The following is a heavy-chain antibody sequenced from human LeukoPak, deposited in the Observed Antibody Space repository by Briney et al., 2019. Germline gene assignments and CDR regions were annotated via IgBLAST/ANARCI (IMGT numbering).Heavy chain of an antibody. V-gene: IGHV3-53*01. CDR1: GFTVSSNY. D-gene: IGHD5-18*01. CDR2: IYRGGST. Sequence: PGGSLRLSCAASGFTVSSNYMSWVRQAPGKGLEGGSVIYRGGSTNYAEDAEGRFTISRDNSKNTLYLQKNSLRAEDTAVYYCAGGYSYGYAQGYWGQGTLVTVS. CDR3: AGGYSYGYAQGY. J-gene: IGHJ4*02.